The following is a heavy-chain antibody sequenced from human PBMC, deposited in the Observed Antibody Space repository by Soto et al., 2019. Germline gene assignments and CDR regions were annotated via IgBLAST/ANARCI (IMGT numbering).Heavy chain of an antibody. D-gene: IGHD3-9*01. CDR1: GGSISGYY. Sequence: SETLSLTCTVAGGSISGYYWSWIRQSPEKGLEYIGYISYSGSTNYNPSLKSRVTTSLDTSKNQFSLKLSSVTAADTAIYYCASLNFDILTGYYAFDLWGQGTMVTVSS. CDR2: ISYSGST. J-gene: IGHJ3*01. V-gene: IGHV4-59*08. CDR3: ASLNFDILTGYYAFDL.